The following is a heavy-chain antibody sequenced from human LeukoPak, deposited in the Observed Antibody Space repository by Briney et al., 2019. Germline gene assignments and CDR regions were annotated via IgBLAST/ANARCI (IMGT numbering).Heavy chain of an antibody. CDR3: ARILVRIVGASSLGY. Sequence: GASVKVSCKASGYTFTGYYMHWVRQAPGQGLEWMGWINPNSGGTNYAQKFQGRVTMTRDTSISTAYMELSRLRSDDTAVYYCARILVRIVGASSLGYWGQGTLVTVSS. CDR1: GYTFTGYY. CDR2: INPNSGGT. V-gene: IGHV1-2*02. D-gene: IGHD1-26*01. J-gene: IGHJ4*02.